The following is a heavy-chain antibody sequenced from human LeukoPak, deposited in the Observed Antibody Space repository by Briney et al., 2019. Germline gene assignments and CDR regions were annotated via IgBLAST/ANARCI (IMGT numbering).Heavy chain of an antibody. CDR3: ARAPWEVLDNFDY. CDR1: GYTFTSYD. V-gene: IGHV1-8*01. D-gene: IGHD1-26*01. CDR2: MNPNSGNT. J-gene: IGHJ4*02. Sequence: ASVKVSCKASGYTFTSYDINWVRQATGQGLEWMGWMNPNSGNTGYAQKFQGRVTMTRNTSMSTAYMELSSLRSEDTAVYYCARAPWEVLDNFDYWGQGTLVTVSS.